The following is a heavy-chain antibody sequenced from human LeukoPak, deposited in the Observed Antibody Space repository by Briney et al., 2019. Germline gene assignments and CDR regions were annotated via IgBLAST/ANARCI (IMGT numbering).Heavy chain of an antibody. CDR1: GYSFTSYW. D-gene: IGHD2-15*01. Sequence: GESLKISCKGSGYSFTSYWIDWVRQMPGKGLEGMGTIYPGDSDTRYSPSFQGQVTISGDKSISTAHLQWSSLKASDTAMYYCARRIGYDGFDIWGQGTMVTVSS. CDR3: ARRIGYDGFDI. V-gene: IGHV5-51*01. J-gene: IGHJ3*02. CDR2: IYPGDSDT.